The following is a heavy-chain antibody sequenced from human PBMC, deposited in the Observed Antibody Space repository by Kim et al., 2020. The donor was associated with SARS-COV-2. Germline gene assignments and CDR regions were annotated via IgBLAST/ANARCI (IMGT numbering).Heavy chain of an antibody. V-gene: IGHV4-31*03. Sequence: SETLSLTCTVSGGSISSGGYYWSWIRQHLGKGLEWIGYIYYSGSTYYNPSLKSRVTISVDTSKNQFSLKLSSVTAADTAVYYCARDYYYRLDYWGQGTLVTVSS. CDR3: ARDYYYRLDY. CDR2: IYYSGST. D-gene: IGHD3-10*01. CDR1: GGSISSGGYY. J-gene: IGHJ4*02.